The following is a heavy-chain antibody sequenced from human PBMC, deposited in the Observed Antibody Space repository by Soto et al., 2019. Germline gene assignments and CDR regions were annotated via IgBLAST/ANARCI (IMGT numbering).Heavy chain of an antibody. D-gene: IGHD3-16*01. CDR1: GFSLSSSGVG. V-gene: IGHV2-5*02. Sequence: QITLKESGPTLVKPTQTLTLTCTFSGFSLSSSGVGVAWIRQPPGKALEWLALISWDGDKYYSPSLKNRLNISKDTSENHVVLTLTNVDPVDTGTYFCAHRPSDYIWGSYPTWGQGTLVTVSS. CDR3: AHRPSDYIWGSYPT. CDR2: ISWDGDK. J-gene: IGHJ5*02.